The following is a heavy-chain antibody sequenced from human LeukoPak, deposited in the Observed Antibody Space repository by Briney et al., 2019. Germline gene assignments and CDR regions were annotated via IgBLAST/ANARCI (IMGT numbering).Heavy chain of an antibody. Sequence: SVKVSCKASGGTFSSYAISWVRQAPGQGLEWMGGIIPIFGTANYTQKFQGRVTITTDESTSTAYMELSSLRSEDTAVYYCARGPPTGPYDHGSYYSFDYWGQGTLVTVSS. J-gene: IGHJ4*02. CDR1: GGTFSSYA. CDR3: ARGPPTGPYDHGSYYSFDY. V-gene: IGHV1-69*05. CDR2: IIPIFGTA. D-gene: IGHD1-26*01.